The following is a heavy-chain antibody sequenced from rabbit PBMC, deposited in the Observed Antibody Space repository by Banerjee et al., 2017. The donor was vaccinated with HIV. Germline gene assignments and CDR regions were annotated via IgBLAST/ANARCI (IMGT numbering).Heavy chain of an antibody. CDR3: ARDLVGVIGWNFGW. V-gene: IGHV1S40*01. CDR2: VGSGGFT. Sequence: QSLEESGGDLVKPGASLTLTCTASGFSFSSSYYSCWVRQPPGKGLEWIACVGSGGFTYYANWAKGRFTISKTSSTTVTLQMTSLTAADTATYFCARDLVGVIGWNFGWWGPGTLVTVS. D-gene: IGHD1-1*01. J-gene: IGHJ4*01. CDR1: GFSFSSSYY.